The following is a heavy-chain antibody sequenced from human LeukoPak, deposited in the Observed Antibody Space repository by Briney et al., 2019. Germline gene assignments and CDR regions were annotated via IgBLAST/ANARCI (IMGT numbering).Heavy chain of an antibody. CDR2: IKEDGSEK. J-gene: IGHJ6*03. CDR3: ARDKFDIVVVTTIYYYYYYMDV. V-gene: IGHV3-7*01. CDR1: GFTFSTYW. Sequence: GGFLRLSCAASGFTFSTYWMNWVRQAPGKGLEWVANIKEDGSEKDYVDSVKGRFTISRDNAKNSLYLQMNSLRAEDTAVYYCARDKFDIVVVTTIYYYYYYMDVWGKGTTVTVSS. D-gene: IGHD2-21*02.